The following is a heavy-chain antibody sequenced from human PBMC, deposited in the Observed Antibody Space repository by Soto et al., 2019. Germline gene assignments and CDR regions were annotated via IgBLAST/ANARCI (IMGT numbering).Heavy chain of an antibody. D-gene: IGHD6-13*01. CDR3: ARAKDAGAVDY. CDR2: ISSSGSTI. CDR1: GFTFSSYE. Sequence: EVQLVESGGGLVQPGGSLRLSCAASGFTFSSYEMNWVRQAPGEGLEWVSYISSSGSTIDYADSVKGRFTISRDNAKNSLYLQMNSLRAEDTAVYYCARAKDAGAVDYWGEGTLVTVSS. J-gene: IGHJ4*02. V-gene: IGHV3-48*03.